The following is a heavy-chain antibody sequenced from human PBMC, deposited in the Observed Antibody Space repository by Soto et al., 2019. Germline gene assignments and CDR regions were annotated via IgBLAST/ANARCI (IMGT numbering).Heavy chain of an antibody. CDR2: INAGNSDT. Sequence: GASVKVSCKASGYTFTSYAMHWVRQAPGQRLEWMGWINAGNSDTTYSQKFQGRVTITSDTYASTAYMELSSLRSEDTAVYYCAMEYCSSTSCYRDYWGQGTMVTVS. CDR1: GYTFTSYA. D-gene: IGHD2-2*02. V-gene: IGHV1-3*01. J-gene: IGHJ4*02. CDR3: AMEYCSSTSCYRDY.